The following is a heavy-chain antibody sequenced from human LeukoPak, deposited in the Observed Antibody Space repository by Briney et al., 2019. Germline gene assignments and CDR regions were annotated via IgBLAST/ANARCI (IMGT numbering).Heavy chain of an antibody. D-gene: IGHD3-3*01. J-gene: IGHJ5*02. V-gene: IGHV1-8*03. Sequence: ASVKVSCKASGYTFTSYDINWVRQATGQGLEWMGWMNPNSGNTSYAQKFQGRVTITRNTSISTAYMELSSLRSEDTAVYYCARGKYYDFWSGYPNFDPWGQGTLVTVSS. CDR1: GYTFTSYD. CDR3: ARGKYYDFWSGYPNFDP. CDR2: MNPNSGNT.